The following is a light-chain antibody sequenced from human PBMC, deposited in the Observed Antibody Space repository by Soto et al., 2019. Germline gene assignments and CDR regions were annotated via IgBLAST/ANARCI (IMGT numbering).Light chain of an antibody. CDR2: DVS. Sequence: QSVVPQPAPVCGSHGPPNPLSCTGTSSVVGVYNYVSWYQQHPCKAPKLMIYDVSNRPSGVSNRFSGSKSGNTASLTISGLQAEDETDYYCSSYTSSSTLVFGTGTKFTVL. J-gene: IGLJ1*01. CDR1: SSVVGVYNY. CDR3: SSYTSSSTLV. V-gene: IGLV2-14*01.